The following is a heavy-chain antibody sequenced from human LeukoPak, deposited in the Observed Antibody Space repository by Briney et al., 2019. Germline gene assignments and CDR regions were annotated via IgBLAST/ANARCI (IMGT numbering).Heavy chain of an antibody. CDR1: GYIFTNYY. CDR2: INPSGGST. CDR3: AGGDTAMVL. V-gene: IGHV1-46*01. D-gene: IGHD5-18*01. Sequence: ASVTVSFKASGYIFTNYYMHWVRQAPGQGLEWMGIINPSGGSTSYAQKFQGRVTMTRGTSTSTVYMELSSLRSEDTAVYYCAGGDTAMVLWGQGTLVTVSS. J-gene: IGHJ4*02.